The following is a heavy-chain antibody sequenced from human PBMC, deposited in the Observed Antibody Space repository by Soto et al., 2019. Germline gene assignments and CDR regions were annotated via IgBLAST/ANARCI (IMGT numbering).Heavy chain of an antibody. D-gene: IGHD4-17*01. CDR1: GGTFSSYA. CDR3: ARDKINDYGVSDYGMDV. CDR2: IIPIFGTA. J-gene: IGHJ6*02. V-gene: IGHV1-69*13. Sequence: ASVKVSCKASGGTFSSYAISWVRQAPGQGLEWMGGIIPIFGTANYAQKFQGRVTITADESTSTAYMELSSLRSEDTAVYYCARDKINDYGVSDYGMDVWGQGTTVTVSS.